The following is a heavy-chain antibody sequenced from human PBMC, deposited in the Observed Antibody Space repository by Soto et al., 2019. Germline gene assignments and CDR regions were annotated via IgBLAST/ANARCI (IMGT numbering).Heavy chain of an antibody. CDR3: ARDARSRWLQLGYFDY. V-gene: IGHV1-2*02. J-gene: IGHJ4*02. CDR1: GYTFTGYY. D-gene: IGHD5-12*01. CDR2: INPNSGGT. Sequence: XSVKVSCKASGYTFTGYYMHWVRQAPGQGLEWMGWINPNSGGTNYAQKFQGRVTMTRDTPISTAYMELSRLRSDDTAVYYCARDARSRWLQLGYFDYWGQGSLVTVSS.